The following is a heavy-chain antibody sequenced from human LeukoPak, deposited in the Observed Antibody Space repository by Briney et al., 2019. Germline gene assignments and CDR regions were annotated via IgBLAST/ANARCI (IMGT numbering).Heavy chain of an antibody. Sequence: ASVKVSCKASGGTFSSYAISWVRQAPGQGLEWMGRIIPILGIANYAQKFQGRVTITADKSTSTAYMELGSLRSEDTAVYYCARVWPDFDIWGQGTMVTVSS. CDR3: ARVWPDFDI. V-gene: IGHV1-69*04. CDR2: IIPILGIA. J-gene: IGHJ3*02. CDR1: GGTFSSYA. D-gene: IGHD2-21*01.